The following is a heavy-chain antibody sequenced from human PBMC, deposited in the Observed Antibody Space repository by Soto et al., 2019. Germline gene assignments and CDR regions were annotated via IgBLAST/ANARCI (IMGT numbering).Heavy chain of an antibody. CDR2: ISYDGSNK. Sequence: TGGSLRLSCVASGFTFSSYGMHWVRQAPGKGLEWVAVISYDGSNKYYADSVKGRFTISRDNSKNTLYLQMNSLRAEDTAVYYCAKDRPVLWFGELSQPYSDYWGQGTLVTVSS. CDR1: GFTFSSYG. CDR3: AKDRPVLWFGELSQPYSDY. D-gene: IGHD3-10*01. J-gene: IGHJ4*02. V-gene: IGHV3-30*18.